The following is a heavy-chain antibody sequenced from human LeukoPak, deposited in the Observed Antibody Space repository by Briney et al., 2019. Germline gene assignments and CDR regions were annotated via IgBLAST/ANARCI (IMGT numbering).Heavy chain of an antibody. CDR1: GFTFSTYA. D-gene: IGHD3-16*01. CDR2: ISGSGGTP. J-gene: IGHJ4*02. Sequence: GSLRLSCAASGFTFSTYAMNWVRQAPGKGLEWVSTISGSGGTPHYADSVKGRFTISRDNSKNTLHLQMNSLRAEDTAVYYCAKGGDLITYLDYWGQGTLVAVSS. V-gene: IGHV3-23*01. CDR3: AKGGDLITYLDY.